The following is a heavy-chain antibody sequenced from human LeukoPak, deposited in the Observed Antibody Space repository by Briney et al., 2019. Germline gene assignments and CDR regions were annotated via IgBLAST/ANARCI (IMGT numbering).Heavy chain of an antibody. D-gene: IGHD5-12*01. Sequence: TGGSLRLSCAASGFTFSSYSMSWVHRAPGKGLEWVSSISSSSSYIYYADSVKGRFTISRDNAKNSLYLQMNSLRAEDTAVYYCARDEGWLQLGFDYWGQGTLVTVSS. CDR3: ARDEGWLQLGFDY. CDR1: GFTFSSYS. J-gene: IGHJ4*02. CDR2: ISSSSSYI. V-gene: IGHV3-21*01.